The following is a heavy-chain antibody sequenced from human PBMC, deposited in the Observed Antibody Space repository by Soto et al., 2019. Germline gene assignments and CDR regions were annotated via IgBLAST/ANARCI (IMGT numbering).Heavy chain of an antibody. CDR3: AFGAAAKNWFDP. J-gene: IGHJ5*02. Sequence: SETLSLTCTVSGGSISSSSYYWGWIRQPPGKGLEWIGSIYYSGSTYYNTSLKRRVTISVDTSKNQFSLKLSSVTPADTAVHCCAFGAAAKNWFDPWGQGTLVTVSS. CDR1: GGSISSSSYY. D-gene: IGHD6-13*01. V-gene: IGHV4-39*01. CDR2: IYYSGST.